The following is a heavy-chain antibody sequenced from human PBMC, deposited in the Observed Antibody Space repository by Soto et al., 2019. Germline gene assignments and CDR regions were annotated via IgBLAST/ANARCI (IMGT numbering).Heavy chain of an antibody. D-gene: IGHD5-18*01. Sequence: EVQLVESGGGLVQPGGSLRLSCAASGFTFSSYSMNWVRQAPGKGLEWVSYISSSSSTIYYADSVKGRFTISRDNAKNSLYLHMNSLRAEDTAVYSCERDLTSYGPFDYWGQVTLVTVSS. CDR1: GFTFSSYS. V-gene: IGHV3-48*01. J-gene: IGHJ4*02. CDR2: ISSSSSTI. CDR3: ERDLTSYGPFDY.